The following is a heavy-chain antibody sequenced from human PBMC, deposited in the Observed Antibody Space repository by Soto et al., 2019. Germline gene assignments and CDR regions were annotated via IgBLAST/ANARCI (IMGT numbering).Heavy chain of an antibody. Sequence: EVQLLESGGGLVQPGGSLRLSCAASGFTFSSYAMSWARQAPGKGLEWVSAISGSGGSTYYADSVKGRFTISRDNSKNTLYLQMNSLRAEDTAVYYCAKDPRLDYSLYYFDYWGQGTLVTVSS. D-gene: IGHD4-4*01. CDR1: GFTFSSYA. J-gene: IGHJ4*02. CDR2: ISGSGGST. V-gene: IGHV3-23*01. CDR3: AKDPRLDYSLYYFDY.